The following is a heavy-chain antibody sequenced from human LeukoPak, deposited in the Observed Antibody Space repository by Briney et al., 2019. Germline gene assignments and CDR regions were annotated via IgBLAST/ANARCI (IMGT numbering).Heavy chain of an antibody. J-gene: IGHJ4*02. Sequence: GASVKVSCKASGYTFTDYYVHWVRQAPGQGLEWMGWINSNTGGTNYVQKFQGRVALTRDTSISTLYMELSRLRSDDTAVYYCARRGQFSSGLFTSDYWGQGTLVTVSS. CDR3: ARRGQFSSGLFTSDY. CDR1: GYTFTDYY. CDR2: INSNTGGT. D-gene: IGHD6-19*01. V-gene: IGHV1-2*02.